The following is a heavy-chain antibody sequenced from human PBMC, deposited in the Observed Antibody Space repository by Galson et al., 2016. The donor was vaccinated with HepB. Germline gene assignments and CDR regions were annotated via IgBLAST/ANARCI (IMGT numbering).Heavy chain of an antibody. V-gene: IGHV3-53*01. Sequence: SLRLSCAASGFIVNHNYMHWVRQAPGRGLEWVSVLYPGTATSYADSVQGRFTISSDNSKNTVYPQMDSRRGEGTATYWCARDDQLRGRRIDYWGQGVLVTVSS. CDR2: LYPGTAT. D-gene: IGHD1-1*01. CDR3: ARDDQLRGRRIDY. J-gene: IGHJ4*02. CDR1: GFIVNHNY.